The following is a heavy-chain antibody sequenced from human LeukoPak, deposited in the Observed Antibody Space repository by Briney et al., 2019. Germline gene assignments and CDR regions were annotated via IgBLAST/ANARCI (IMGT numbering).Heavy chain of an antibody. CDR1: GAPIRSGDYY. CDR3: ARDCSGGSCYGAFDI. Sequence: SQTLSLTCTVSGAPIRSGDYYWSWIRQPPGKGLEWIGYIYDSGSTYYNPSLKSRITISVDTSENRFSLKLSSVTATDTAVYYCARDCSGGSCYGAFDIWGQGTMVTVSS. V-gene: IGHV4-30-4*01. D-gene: IGHD2-15*01. J-gene: IGHJ3*02. CDR2: IYDSGST.